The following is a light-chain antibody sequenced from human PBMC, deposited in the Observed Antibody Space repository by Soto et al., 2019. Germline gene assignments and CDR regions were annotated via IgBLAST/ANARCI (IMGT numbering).Light chain of an antibody. V-gene: IGKV3-20*01. CDR3: QKYGDSTEWT. CDR2: GAS. J-gene: IGKJ1*01. Sequence: EVVLTQCPGTLSLSPGERATLSCRASQSVSSIYLGWYQQKPGQAPRLLIYGASSRATGIPDRFSGSGSGTDFTLTISRLEPEDFAVYYCQKYGDSTEWTFGQWTKLDIK. CDR1: QSVSSIY.